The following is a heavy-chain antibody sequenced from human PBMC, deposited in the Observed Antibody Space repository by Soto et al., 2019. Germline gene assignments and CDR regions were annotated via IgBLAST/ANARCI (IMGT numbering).Heavy chain of an antibody. V-gene: IGHV3-48*02. CDR3: ARQQGYSSSWYGSYYYYYGMDV. Sequence: PGGSLRLSCAASGFTFSSYSMNWVRQAPGKGLEWVSYISSSSSTIYYADSVKGRFTISRDNAKNSLYLQMNSLRDEDTAVYYCARQQGYSSSWYGSYYYYYGMDVWGQGTTVTVSS. D-gene: IGHD6-13*01. CDR2: ISSSSSTI. CDR1: GFTFSSYS. J-gene: IGHJ6*02.